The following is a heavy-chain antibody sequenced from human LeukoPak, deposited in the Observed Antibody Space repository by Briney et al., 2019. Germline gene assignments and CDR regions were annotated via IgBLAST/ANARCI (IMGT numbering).Heavy chain of an antibody. CDR1: GGSISSSSYY. CDR2: IYYSGST. J-gene: IGHJ6*03. V-gene: IGHV4-39*01. Sequence: SQTLCLTCTVSGGSISSSSYYGGWIRQPPGKGLEWIGSIYYSGSTYYNPSLKSRVTISVDTSKNQFSLKLGSVTAADAAVYYCAAMPMGINTWGLYYYYMDVWGKGTTVTISS. CDR3: AAMPMGINTWGLYYYYMDV. D-gene: IGHD2-2*01.